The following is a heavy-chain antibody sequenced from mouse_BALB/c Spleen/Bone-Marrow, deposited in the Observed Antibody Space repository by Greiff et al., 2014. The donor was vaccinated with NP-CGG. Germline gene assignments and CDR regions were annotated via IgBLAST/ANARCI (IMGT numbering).Heavy chain of an antibody. CDR2: ISCYNGAT. CDR1: GYSFTGYY. CDR3: AREETMISTDDMDY. J-gene: IGHJ4*01. D-gene: IGHD2-4*01. V-gene: IGHV1S34*01. Sequence: LVKTGASVKIPCKASGYSFTGYYMYWVKQSHGKSLEWIGYISCYNGATRYNQKFKGKATFTVDTSSSTAHMQFNSLTSEGCAVYFCAREETMISTDDMDYWGQGTSVTVST.